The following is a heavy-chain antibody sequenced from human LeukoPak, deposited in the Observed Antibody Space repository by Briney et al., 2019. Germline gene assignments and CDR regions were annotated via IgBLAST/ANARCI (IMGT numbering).Heavy chain of an antibody. CDR1: GFTVSNNY. CDR3: ARIGHLDCLDY. CDR2: IYSGGST. Sequence: GGSLRLSCAASGFTVSNNYMSWVRQAPGKGLEWVSVIYSGGSTYYADSVKGRFTISRDTSKNTLSLQMNSLRAEDTAVYYCARIGHLDCLDYWGQGTLVTVSS. V-gene: IGHV3-53*01. D-gene: IGHD3/OR15-3a*01. J-gene: IGHJ4*02.